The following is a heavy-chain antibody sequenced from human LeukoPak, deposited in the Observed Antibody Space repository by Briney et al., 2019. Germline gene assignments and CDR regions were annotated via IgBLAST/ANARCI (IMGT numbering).Heavy chain of an antibody. CDR1: GGSFNGYY. J-gene: IGHJ4*02. CDR3: ARGRSYYDILTGYYKPSFDY. Sequence: SETLSLTCAVYGGSFNGYYWSWIRQPPGKGLEWIGEINHSGSTNYNPSLKSRVTISVDTSKNQFSLKLSSVTAADTAVYYCARGRSYYDILTGYYKPSFDYWGQGTLVTVSS. D-gene: IGHD3-9*01. V-gene: IGHV4-34*01. CDR2: INHSGST.